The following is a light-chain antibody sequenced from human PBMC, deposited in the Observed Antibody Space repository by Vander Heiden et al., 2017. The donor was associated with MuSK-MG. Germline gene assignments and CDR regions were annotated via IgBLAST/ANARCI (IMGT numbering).Light chain of an antibody. Sequence: DIQMTQSPSTLSASVGDRVSITCRASRNINNWLAWYQQKPGKAPKLLIYTASTLEGGVPSRFSGSGSGTEFTLTISSLQPDDFATYYCQQYSPYAGYTFGQGTNVDVK. CDR3: QQYSPYAGYT. J-gene: IGKJ2*01. CDR1: RNINNW. V-gene: IGKV1-5*03. CDR2: TAS.